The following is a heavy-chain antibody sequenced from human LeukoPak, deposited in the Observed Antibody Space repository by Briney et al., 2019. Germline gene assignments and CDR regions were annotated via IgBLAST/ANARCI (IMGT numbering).Heavy chain of an antibody. CDR1: GFTFSSYS. D-gene: IGHD3-9*01. CDR2: ISSSSSTI. Sequence: GGSPRLSCAASGFTFSSYSMNWVRQAPGKGLEWVSYISSSSSTIYYADSVKGRFTISRDNAKNSLYLQMNSLRAEDTAVYYCARDHLSGIRYFDWLPTLHAFDIWGQGTMVTVSS. V-gene: IGHV3-48*01. CDR3: ARDHLSGIRYFDWLPTLHAFDI. J-gene: IGHJ3*02.